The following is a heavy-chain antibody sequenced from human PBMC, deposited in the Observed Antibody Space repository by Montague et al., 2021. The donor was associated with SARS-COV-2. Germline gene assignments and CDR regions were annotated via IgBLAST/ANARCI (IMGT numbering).Heavy chain of an antibody. D-gene: IGHD3-10*01. CDR1: GGSFSTYS. CDR3: ARLGDGVVPSPILGVGPYYCYYAMDV. Sequence: SETLSLTCAVHGGSFSTYSWNWIRQPPGKGLEWIGEIHHGGSTNYNPSLKSRVTISADTSKNQFSLKLTSVAAADTAVYYCARLGDGVVPSPILGVGPYYCYYAMDVWGQGTTVTVSS. J-gene: IGHJ6*02. CDR2: IHHGGST. V-gene: IGHV4-34*01.